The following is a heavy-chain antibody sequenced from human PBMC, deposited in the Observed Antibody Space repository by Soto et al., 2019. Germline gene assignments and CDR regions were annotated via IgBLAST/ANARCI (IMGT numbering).Heavy chain of an antibody. CDR1: GYIFVNYG. V-gene: IGHV1-18*01. CDR2: ISPYTGNT. D-gene: IGHD3-16*01. Sequence: QVQLVQSGDEVKKPGASVKVSCKASGYIFVNYGIAWVRQAPRQGLEWMGRISPYTGNTHSASKVQGRLTMTTDTSTSTAYMDLGSLTSADTAVYYCVMVDNYVTPTPQDVWGQGTTVTVSS. CDR3: VMVDNYVTPTPQDV. J-gene: IGHJ6*02.